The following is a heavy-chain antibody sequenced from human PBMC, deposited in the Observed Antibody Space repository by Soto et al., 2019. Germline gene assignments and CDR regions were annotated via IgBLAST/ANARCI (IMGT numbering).Heavy chain of an antibody. J-gene: IGHJ2*01. Sequence: PGWSLRLSCASSGFTFSNAWMSWVRQAPGKGLEWVGRIKSKTDGGTTDYAAPVKGRFTISRDDSKNTLYLQMNSLKTEDTAVYYCTTDVGSYYDSSGYYYYWYFDLWGRGTLVTVSS. CDR1: GFTFSNAW. CDR2: IKSKTDGGTT. D-gene: IGHD3-22*01. V-gene: IGHV3-15*01. CDR3: TTDVGSYYDSSGYYYYWYFDL.